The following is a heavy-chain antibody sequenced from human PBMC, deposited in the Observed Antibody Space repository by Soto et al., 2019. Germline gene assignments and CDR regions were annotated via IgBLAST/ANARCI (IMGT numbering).Heavy chain of an antibody. Sequence: TLSLTCAVYGGSISSFFYSWSWIRQPPGKGLEWIGYIYHSGSTYYNPSLKSRVTISVDRSKNQFSLKLSSVTAADTAVYYCARARGARYFDYWGQGTLVTVSS. CDR3: ARARGARYFDY. D-gene: IGHD2-15*01. V-gene: IGHV4-30-2*01. CDR2: IYHSGST. CDR1: GGSISSFFYS. J-gene: IGHJ4*02.